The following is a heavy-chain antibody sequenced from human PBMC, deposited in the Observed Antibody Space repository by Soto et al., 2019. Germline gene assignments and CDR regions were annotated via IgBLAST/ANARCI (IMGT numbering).Heavy chain of an antibody. CDR1: GFTFRSYA. V-gene: IGHV3-23*01. J-gene: IGHJ2*01. CDR3: AKEPVGPDWYFDL. Sequence: DVQLLESGGGLVQPGGSLRLSCAASGFTFRSYAMSWVRQAPGQGLEWVSGISGSGISTHYADSVKGRFTVSRDNSKNTLYLQMNGLRAEHTAVYNCAKEPVGPDWYFDLWGRGTLVTVSS. CDR2: ISGSGIST.